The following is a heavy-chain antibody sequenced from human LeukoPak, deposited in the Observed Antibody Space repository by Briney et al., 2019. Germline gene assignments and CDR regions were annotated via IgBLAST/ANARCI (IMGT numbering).Heavy chain of an antibody. J-gene: IGHJ4*02. D-gene: IGHD5-18*01. CDR1: GFTFSSYW. CDR2: ISGSGGST. V-gene: IGHV3-23*01. Sequence: GGSLRLSCAASGFTFSSYWMSWVRQAPGKGLEWVSAISGSGGSTYYADSVKGRFTISRDNSKNTLYLQMNSLRAEDTAVYYCARESGYSYGYWFDYWGQGTLVTVSS. CDR3: ARESGYSYGYWFDY.